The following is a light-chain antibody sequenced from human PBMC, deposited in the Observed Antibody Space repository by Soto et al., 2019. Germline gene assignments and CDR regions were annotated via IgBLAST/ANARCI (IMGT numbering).Light chain of an antibody. Sequence: DIVMTQSPLTLPVTPGEPASISCRSSQSLLHRNGYNYLDWYLQKPGQSPQLLISLGSNRASGVPARFSGSGSATDVTLNIARVEAEDFGVYYCMQALQSPYTFGQGTKLEIK. V-gene: IGKV2-28*01. CDR2: LGS. CDR1: QSLLHRNGYNY. CDR3: MQALQSPYT. J-gene: IGKJ2*01.